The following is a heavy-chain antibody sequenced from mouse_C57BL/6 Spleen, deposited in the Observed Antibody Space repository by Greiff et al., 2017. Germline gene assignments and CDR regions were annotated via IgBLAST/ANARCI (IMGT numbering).Heavy chain of an antibody. CDR2: INYDGSST. J-gene: IGHJ1*03. Sequence: VQLKESEGGLVQPGSSMKLSCTASGFTFSDYYMAWVRQVPEKGLEWVANINYDGSSTYYLDSLKSRFIISRDNAKNILYLQMSSLKSEDTATNYCARDYYGYWYFDVWGTGTTVTVSS. CDR3: ARDYYGYWYFDV. V-gene: IGHV5-16*01. D-gene: IGHD1-1*01. CDR1: GFTFSDYY.